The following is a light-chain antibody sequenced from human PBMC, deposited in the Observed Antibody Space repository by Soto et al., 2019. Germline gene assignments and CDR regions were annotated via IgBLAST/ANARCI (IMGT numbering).Light chain of an antibody. CDR1: QGVTRD. CDR2: GAS. CDR3: QQYNNWPRT. V-gene: IGKV3-15*01. Sequence: EIVLTQSPGTLSLSPGERATLSCRASQGVTRDLAWYQQKPGQAPRLLIYGASTRATGIPARFSGSGSGTEFTLTISSLQSEDFAVYYCQQYNNWPRTFGQGTKVDIK. J-gene: IGKJ1*01.